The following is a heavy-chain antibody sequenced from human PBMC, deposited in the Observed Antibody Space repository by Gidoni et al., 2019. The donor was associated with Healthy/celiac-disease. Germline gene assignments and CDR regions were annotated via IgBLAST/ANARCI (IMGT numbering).Heavy chain of an antibody. V-gene: IGHV4-31*03. CDR1: GGSIRRGGYY. Sequence: QVQLQESGPGLVKPSQTLSLTCTVSGGSIRRGGYYWSWIRQHPGKGLEWIGYIYYSGSTYYNPSLKSRVTISVDTSKNQFSLKLSSVTAADTAVYYCARFGVGVSSTSCYDYWGQGTLVTVSS. CDR2: IYYSGST. D-gene: IGHD2-2*01. CDR3: ARFGVGVSSTSCYDY. J-gene: IGHJ4*02.